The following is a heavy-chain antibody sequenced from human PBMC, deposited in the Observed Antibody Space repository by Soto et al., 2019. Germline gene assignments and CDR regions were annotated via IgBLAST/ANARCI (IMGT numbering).Heavy chain of an antibody. Sequence: ASVKVSCKASGYTFTGYYMHWVRQAPGQGLEWMGWINPDSGGTIYAQKFQGRVTMTRDTSIDTAYMELSSLRPEDTAVYYCATARYGGIDYWGQGTLVTVSS. CDR3: ATARYGGIDY. D-gene: IGHD4-17*01. V-gene: IGHV1-2*02. J-gene: IGHJ4*02. CDR1: GYTFTGYY. CDR2: INPDSGGT.